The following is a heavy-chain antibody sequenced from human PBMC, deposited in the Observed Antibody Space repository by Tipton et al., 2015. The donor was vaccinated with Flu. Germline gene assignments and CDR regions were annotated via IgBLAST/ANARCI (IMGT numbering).Heavy chain of an antibody. CDR2: IYYSGRT. D-gene: IGHD6-13*01. Sequence: TLSLTCTDSGGSISRSSYNWGWIRQPPGKGLEWIASIYYSGRTYYNPSLKSRVTISVDTSKNQFSLKLNSVTAADTAVYYCARALPARSSCWCPHFDFWGQGTLVTVSS. J-gene: IGHJ4*02. CDR1: GGSISRSSYN. V-gene: IGHV4-39*01. CDR3: ARALPARSSCWCPHFDF.